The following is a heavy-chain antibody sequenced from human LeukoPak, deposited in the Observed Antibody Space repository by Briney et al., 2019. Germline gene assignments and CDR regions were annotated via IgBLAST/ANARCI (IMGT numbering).Heavy chain of an antibody. V-gene: IGHV1-69*04. CDR1: GGTFSSYA. D-gene: IGHD3-22*01. CDR2: IIPILGIA. Sequence: SVKVSCKASGGTFSSYAISWVRQAPGQGLEWMGRIIPILGIANYAQKFQGRVTITADKSTSTAYMELSSLRSEDTAVYYCAKSEWYYDSRGYYWGQGTLVTVSS. J-gene: IGHJ4*02. CDR3: AKSEWYYDSRGYY.